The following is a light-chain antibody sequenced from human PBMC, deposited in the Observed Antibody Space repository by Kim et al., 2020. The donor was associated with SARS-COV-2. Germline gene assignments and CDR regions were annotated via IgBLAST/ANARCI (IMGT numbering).Light chain of an antibody. CDR2: GAS. CDR1: QCVSSH. J-gene: IGKJ1*01. CDR3: QQYDNWPPWT. Sequence: SPAESATLSCRARQCVSSHLAWYQQKPRQPPPLLIYGASTRATGIPARFIRSGSGTDFTLTISSLQSEDFAVYYCQQYDNWPPWTFGQGTKVDIK. V-gene: IGKV3-15*01.